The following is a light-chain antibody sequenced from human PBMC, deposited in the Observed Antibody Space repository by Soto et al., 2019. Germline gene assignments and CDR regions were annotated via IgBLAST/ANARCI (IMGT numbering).Light chain of an antibody. CDR3: SAYTSSSTLLDV. Sequence: QSALTQPASVSGSPGQSITISCTGTSSDVGGYNYVSWYQQHPGKAPKLMIYDVSNRPSGVSNRFSGSKSGNTASLTISGLQAEDEAEYDCSAYTSSSTLLDVFGTGTKLTVL. V-gene: IGLV2-14*01. CDR1: SSDVGGYNY. J-gene: IGLJ1*01. CDR2: DVS.